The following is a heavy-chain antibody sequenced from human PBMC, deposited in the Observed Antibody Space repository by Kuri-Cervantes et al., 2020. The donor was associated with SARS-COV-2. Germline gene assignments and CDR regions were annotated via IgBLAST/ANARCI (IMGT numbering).Heavy chain of an antibody. CDR3: ARANDFWSGYSAYYFDY. J-gene: IGHJ4*02. Sequence: GESLKISCAASGFTFSRYWMNWVRQPPGKGLMWVSRINSDGSSTSYADSVKGRFTISRDNAKNTLYLQMNSLRAEDTAVYYCARANDFWSGYSAYYFDYWGQGTLVTVSS. D-gene: IGHD3-3*01. CDR1: GFTFSRYW. CDR2: INSDGSST. V-gene: IGHV3-74*01.